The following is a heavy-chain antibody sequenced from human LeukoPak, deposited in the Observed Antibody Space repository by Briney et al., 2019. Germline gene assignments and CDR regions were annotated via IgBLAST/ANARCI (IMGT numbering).Heavy chain of an antibody. D-gene: IGHD5-18*01. J-gene: IGHJ6*02. CDR1: GFTFSSFW. Sequence: GGSLRLSCAASGFTFSSFWMTWVRQAPGKGLEWVANINRDGSAKNYVDSVKGRFTISRDNAKNSLYLQMNSLRAEDTAVYYCARDVSSDTAMACENCSYGMDVWGQGTTVTVSS. CDR2: INRDGSAK. CDR3: ARDVSSDTAMACENCSYGMDV. V-gene: IGHV3-7*01.